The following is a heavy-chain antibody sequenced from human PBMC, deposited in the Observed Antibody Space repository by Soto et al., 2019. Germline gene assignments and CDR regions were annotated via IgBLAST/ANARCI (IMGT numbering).Heavy chain of an antibody. CDR3: ASTASNYHLWTGYSHDALDH. CDR2: INHSSST. V-gene: IGHV4-34*01. Sequence: PSETLSLTCAVYGGSLSGYFWSWIRQPPGKGLEWIGEINHSSSTNYSPSLKSRVTISVDTSKNQFSLKLSSVTAADTAVYYCASTASNYHLWTGYSHDALDHWGRGTLVTGSS. CDR1: GGSLSGYF. J-gene: IGHJ4*02. D-gene: IGHD3-3*02.